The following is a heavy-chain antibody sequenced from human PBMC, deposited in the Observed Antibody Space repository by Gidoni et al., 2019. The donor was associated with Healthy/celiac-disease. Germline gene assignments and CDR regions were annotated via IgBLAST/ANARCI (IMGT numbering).Heavy chain of an antibody. CDR3: AKASAYCGGDCYGPLNY. CDR1: GFTFSSYA. V-gene: IGHV3-23*01. CDR2: ISGSGGST. D-gene: IGHD2-21*02. J-gene: IGHJ4*02. Sequence: EVQLLESGGGLVQPGGSLRLSCAASGFTFSSYAMSWVRQAPGKGLEWVSAISGSGGSTYYADSVKGRFTISRDNSKNTLYLQMNSLRAEDTAVYYCAKASAYCGGDCYGPLNYWGQGTLVTVSS.